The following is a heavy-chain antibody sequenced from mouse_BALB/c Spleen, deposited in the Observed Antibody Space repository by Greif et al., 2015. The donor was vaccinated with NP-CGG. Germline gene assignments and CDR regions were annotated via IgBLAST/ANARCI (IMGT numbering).Heavy chain of an antibody. CDR3: ARDGGRGAYYFDY. CDR1: GFSLTSYG. CDR2: IWAGGST. D-gene: IGHD3-1*01. V-gene: IGHV2-9*02. Sequence: VMLVESGPGLVAPSQSLSITCTVSGFSLTSYGVHWVRQPPGKGLEWLGVIWAGGSTNYNSALMSRLSISKDNSKSQVFLKMNSLQTDDTAMYYCARDGGRGAYYFDYWGQGTTLTVSS. J-gene: IGHJ2*01.